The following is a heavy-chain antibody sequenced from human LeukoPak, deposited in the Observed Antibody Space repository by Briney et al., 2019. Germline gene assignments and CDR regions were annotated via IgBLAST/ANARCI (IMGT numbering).Heavy chain of an antibody. V-gene: IGHV4-59*01. Sequence: PSETLSLTCTVSGGSISSYYWSWIRQPPGKGLEWIGYIYYSGSTNYNPSLKSRVTISVVTSKNQFSLKLSSVTAADTAVYYCARDFNVYGGNRFDYWGQGTLVTVSS. J-gene: IGHJ4*02. D-gene: IGHD4-23*01. CDR3: ARDFNVYGGNRFDY. CDR2: IYYSGST. CDR1: GGSISSYY.